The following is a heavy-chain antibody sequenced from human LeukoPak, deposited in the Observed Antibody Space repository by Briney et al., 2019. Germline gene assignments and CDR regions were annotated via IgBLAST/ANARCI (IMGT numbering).Heavy chain of an antibody. CDR2: ISSSSSYI. D-gene: IGHD2-2*01. CDR1: GFTFSSYS. CDR3: ARVPLPYCSCTSCPYYFDY. Sequence: PGGSLRLSCAASGFTFSSYSMNWVRQAPGKGLEWVSSISSSSSYIYYADSVKGRFTISRDNAKNSLYLQMNSLRAEDTAVYYCARVPLPYCSCTSCPYYFDYWGQGTLVTVSS. V-gene: IGHV3-21*01. J-gene: IGHJ4*02.